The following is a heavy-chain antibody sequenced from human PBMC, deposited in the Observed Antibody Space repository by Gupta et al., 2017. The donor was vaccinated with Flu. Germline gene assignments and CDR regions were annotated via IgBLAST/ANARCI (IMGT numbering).Heavy chain of an antibody. V-gene: IGHV4-38-2*02. CDR2: IYHSGST. Sequence: QVQLQESGPGLVKPSETLSLTCAVSGYSISSGYYWGWIRQPPGKGLEWIGSIYHSGSTYYNPSLKSRVTISVDTSKNQFSLKLSSVTAADTAVYYCARDGTVVTSYYYGMDVWGQGTTVTVSS. CDR3: ARDGTVVTSYYYGMDV. D-gene: IGHD4-23*01. J-gene: IGHJ6*02. CDR1: GYSISSGYY.